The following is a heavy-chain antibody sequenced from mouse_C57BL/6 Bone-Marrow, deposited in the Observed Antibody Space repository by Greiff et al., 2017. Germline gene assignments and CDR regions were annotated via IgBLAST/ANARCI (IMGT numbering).Heavy chain of an antibody. D-gene: IGHD1-1*01. CDR3: GYGNAMDY. Sequence: VQLLQSGAELVRPGASVKLSCTASGFNIKDDYMHWVKQRPEQGLEWIGWIDPENGDTEYASKVPGKATITAATSANTAYLQLSSLTSEDTAFYYCGYGNAMDYWGQGTSVTVSS. CDR1: GFNIKDDY. V-gene: IGHV14-4*01. J-gene: IGHJ4*01. CDR2: IDPENGDT.